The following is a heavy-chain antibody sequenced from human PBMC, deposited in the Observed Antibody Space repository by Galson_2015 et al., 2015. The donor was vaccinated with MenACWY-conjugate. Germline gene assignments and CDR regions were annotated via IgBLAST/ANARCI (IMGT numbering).Heavy chain of an antibody. CDR2: LFHSGST. V-gene: IGHV4-38-2*01. Sequence: SETLSLTCSVSGSSIGGSGRYWGWFRQPPGKGLEWLGSLFHSGSTYYHPSLKSRLTISLGTSQSHFSLKLTSVTAADTAVYYCARTIGSTLGTRAFDVWGHGTLVAVSS. D-gene: IGHD2/OR15-2a*01. CDR3: ARTIGSTLGTRAFDV. CDR1: GSSIGGSGRY. J-gene: IGHJ3*01.